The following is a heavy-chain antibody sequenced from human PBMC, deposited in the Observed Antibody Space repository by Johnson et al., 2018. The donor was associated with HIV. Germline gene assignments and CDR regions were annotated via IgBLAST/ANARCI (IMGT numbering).Heavy chain of an antibody. V-gene: IGHV3-30-3*01. CDR3: ARGGLGYQNIHDPFDI. Sequence: QVQLVESGGGVVQPGGSLRLSCAASGFTFSSYWMSWVRQAPGKGLEWVAVISYDGSNKYYADSVKGRFTISRDNSKNTLYLQMNSLRAEDTALYFCARGGLGYQNIHDPFDIWGQGTMVTVSS. J-gene: IGHJ3*02. CDR2: ISYDGSNK. CDR1: GFTFSSYW. D-gene: IGHD2-2*01.